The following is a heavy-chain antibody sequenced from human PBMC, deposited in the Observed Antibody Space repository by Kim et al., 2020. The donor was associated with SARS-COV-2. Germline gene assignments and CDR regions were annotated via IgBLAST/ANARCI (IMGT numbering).Heavy chain of an antibody. D-gene: IGHD6-13*01. CDR2: INPSGGST. CDR3: AREEEEQQRTTRIDY. CDR1: GYTFTSYY. J-gene: IGHJ4*02. V-gene: IGHV1-46*01. Sequence: ASVKVSCKASGYTFTSYYMHWVRQAPGQGLEWMGIINPSGGSTSYAQKFQGRVTMTRDTSTSTVYMELSSLRSEGTAVYYCAREEEEQQRTTRIDYWGQGTMVTVSS.